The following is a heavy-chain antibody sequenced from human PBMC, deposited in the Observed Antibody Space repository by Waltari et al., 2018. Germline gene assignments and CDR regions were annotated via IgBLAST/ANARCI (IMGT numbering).Heavy chain of an antibody. CDR3: ARGATAAGSWDWIDP. V-gene: IGHV3-48*03. D-gene: IGHD6-13*01. CDR1: GFTFSSYE. J-gene: IGHJ5*02. CDR2: ISSGGSNI. Sequence: EVQLVESGGGLVQTGGSLRLSCAASGFTFSSYELHWVRPAPGKGLEWVSYISSGGSNIFYAESVKGRFTISRDNAKNSLYLQMNSLRVDDTAVYYCARGATAAGSWDWIDPWGQGTLVTVSS.